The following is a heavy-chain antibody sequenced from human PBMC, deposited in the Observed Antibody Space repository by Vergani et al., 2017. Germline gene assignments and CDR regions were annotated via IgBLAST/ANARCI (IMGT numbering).Heavy chain of an antibody. Sequence: QVQLVQSGAEVKKPGSSVKVSCKASGGTFSSYAISWVRQAPGQGLEWMGGIIPIFGTANYAQKFQGRVTITADESTSTAYMELGSLRSEDTAVYCCGRDVSSGARTFYRGSGYESKWALDYWGQGTLVTVSS. CDR2: IIPIFGTA. CDR3: GRDVSSGARTFYRGSGYESKWALDY. J-gene: IGHJ4*02. CDR1: GGTFSSYA. D-gene: IGHD3-22*01. V-gene: IGHV1-69*01.